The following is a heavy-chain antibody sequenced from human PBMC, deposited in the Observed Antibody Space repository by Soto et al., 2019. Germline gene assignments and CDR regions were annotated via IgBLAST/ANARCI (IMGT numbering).Heavy chain of an antibody. J-gene: IGHJ5*02. CDR2: INHSGST. CDR3: ARGLPRLGSVPAAQRRPYNWFDP. Sequence: QVQLQQWGAGLLKPSETLSLTCAVYGGSFSGYYWSWIRQPPGKGLEWIGEINHSGSTNYNPSLKSRVTISVDTSNNQFSLKLSSVTAADTAVYYCARGLPRLGSVPAAQRRPYNWFDPWGQGTLVTVSS. V-gene: IGHV4-34*01. D-gene: IGHD2-2*01. CDR1: GGSFSGYY.